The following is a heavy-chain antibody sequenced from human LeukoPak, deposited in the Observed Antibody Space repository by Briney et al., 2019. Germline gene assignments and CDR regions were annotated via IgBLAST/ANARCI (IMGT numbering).Heavy chain of an antibody. Sequence: KPSETLSLICRVSGASISTYYWSWIRQPVGKGLEWIGQIKTSGSTHYNSSLGSRVTMSLDTSKKQFSLNLTSVTAADTAVYYCAKVAMYYYGSETYFLFDDWGQGTLVTVSS. D-gene: IGHD3-10*01. CDR1: GASISTYY. CDR2: IKTSGST. V-gene: IGHV4-4*07. CDR3: AKVAMYYYGSETYFLFDD. J-gene: IGHJ4*02.